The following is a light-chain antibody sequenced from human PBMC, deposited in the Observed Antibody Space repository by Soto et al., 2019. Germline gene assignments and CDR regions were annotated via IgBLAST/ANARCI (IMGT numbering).Light chain of an antibody. CDR2: DVS. CDR1: SSDVGGFDF. V-gene: IGLV2-11*01. Sequence: QSVLTQPRSVSGSPGQSVAISCTATSSDVGGFDFVSWYQQHPGKAPKLVIYDVSKRPSGVPDRFSGSRSGDTASLTISGLQAEDEADYYCCLYTASYSVFGGGTKPPS. J-gene: IGLJ3*02. CDR3: CLYTASYSV.